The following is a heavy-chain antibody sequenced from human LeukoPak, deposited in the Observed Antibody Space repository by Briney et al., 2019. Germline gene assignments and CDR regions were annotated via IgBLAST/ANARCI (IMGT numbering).Heavy chain of an antibody. D-gene: IGHD2-15*01. V-gene: IGHV3-23*01. CDR3: AKDLRGSCFRAEYFQH. Sequence: GGSLRLSCAASGFTFSSYAMSWVRQAPGKGLEWVSAISGSGGSTYYADSVKGRFTISRDNSKNTLYMQMNSLRAEDTAVYYCAKDLRGSCFRAEYFQHWGQGTLVTVSS. CDR1: GFTFSSYA. CDR2: ISGSGGST. J-gene: IGHJ1*01.